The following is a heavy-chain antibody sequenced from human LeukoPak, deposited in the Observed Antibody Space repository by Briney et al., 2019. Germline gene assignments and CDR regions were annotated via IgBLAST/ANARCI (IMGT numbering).Heavy chain of an antibody. Sequence: PGGSLRLSCAASGFTFSSYGMHWVRQAPGKGLEWVAFIRYDGSNKYYADSVKGRFTISRDNSKNTLYLQMNSLRAEDTAVYYCAKGDGHIVGATRSPWGQGTLVTVSS. D-gene: IGHD1-26*01. J-gene: IGHJ5*02. V-gene: IGHV3-30*02. CDR2: IRYDGSNK. CDR1: GFTFSSYG. CDR3: AKGDGHIVGATRSP.